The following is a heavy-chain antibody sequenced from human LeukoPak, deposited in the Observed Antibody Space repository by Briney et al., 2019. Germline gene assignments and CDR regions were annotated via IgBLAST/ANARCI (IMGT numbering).Heavy chain of an antibody. D-gene: IGHD6-19*01. CDR1: GGTFSSYA. V-gene: IGHV1-18*01. CDR2: ISAYNGNT. CDR3: ARDHRVAGKVPHY. Sequence: ASVKVSCKASGGTFSSYAISWVRQAPGQGLEWMGWISAYNGNTNYAQKLQGRVTMTTDTSTSTAYMELRSLRSDDTAVYYCARDHRVAGKVPHYWGQGTLVTVSS. J-gene: IGHJ4*02.